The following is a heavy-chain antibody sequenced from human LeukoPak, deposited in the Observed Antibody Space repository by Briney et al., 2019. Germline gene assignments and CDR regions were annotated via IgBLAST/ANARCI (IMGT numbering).Heavy chain of an antibody. J-gene: IGHJ3*02. Sequence: PGGSLRLSCTASGFTFGDYAMSWVRQAPGKGLEWVSVIYSGGSTKYADSVKGRFTISRDISKNTLYLQMNNLRAEDTAVYYCASFYYNSGYGAFDIWGQGTVVTVSS. V-gene: IGHV3-53*01. CDR2: IYSGGST. CDR3: ASFYYNSGYGAFDI. D-gene: IGHD3-10*01. CDR1: GFTFGDYA.